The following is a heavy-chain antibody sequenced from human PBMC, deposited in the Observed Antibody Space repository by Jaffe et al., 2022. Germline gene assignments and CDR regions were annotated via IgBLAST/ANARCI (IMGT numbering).Heavy chain of an antibody. CDR2: IHHSGTT. D-gene: IGHD6-19*01. CDR3: ARNLLVAGTGIWFDY. Sequence: QVQLQESGPGLVTPSETLSLTCVVPDYSVSTTYYWGWIRQPPGKGLEWIGSIHHSGTTYYSPSLKSRVTMSIDTSKNHFSLKLSSMTAADTAVYYCARNLLVAGTGIWFDYWGPGTLVTVSS. J-gene: IGHJ4*02. CDR1: DYSVSTTYY. V-gene: IGHV4-38-2*01.